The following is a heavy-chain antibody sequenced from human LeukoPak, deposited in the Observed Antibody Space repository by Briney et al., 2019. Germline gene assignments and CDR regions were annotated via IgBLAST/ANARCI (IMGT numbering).Heavy chain of an antibody. CDR2: ISYDGSNK. V-gene: IGHV3-30*18. J-gene: IGHJ3*02. Sequence: GGYLRLSCAASGFTFSSYGMHWVRQAPGKGLEWVAVISYDGSNKYYADSVKGRFTISRDNSKNTLYLQMNSLRAEDTAVYYCANTGYSSSWYPGAFDIWGQGTMVTVSS. D-gene: IGHD6-13*01. CDR1: GFTFSSYG. CDR3: ANTGYSSSWYPGAFDI.